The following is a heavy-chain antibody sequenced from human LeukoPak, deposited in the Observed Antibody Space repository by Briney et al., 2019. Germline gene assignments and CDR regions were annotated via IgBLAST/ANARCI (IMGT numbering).Heavy chain of an antibody. V-gene: IGHV1-46*01. CDR2: INPSGGST. J-gene: IGHJ4*02. CDR1: GYTLTSYY. D-gene: IGHD1-26*01. CDR3: ARLSGSYSNFDY. Sequence: GASVKVSFKASGYTLTSYYMHWVRQAPGQGLEWMGIINPSGGSTSYAQKFQGRVTITRDTSTSTVYMELSSLRSEDTAVYYCARLSGSYSNFDYWGQGTLVTVSS.